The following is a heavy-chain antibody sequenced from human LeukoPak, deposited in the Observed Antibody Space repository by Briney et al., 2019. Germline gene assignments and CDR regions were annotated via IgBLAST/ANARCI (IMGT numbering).Heavy chain of an antibody. J-gene: IGHJ4*02. CDR2: ISGSGDRT. CDR1: GFTFSSYA. CDR3: AKDYDDLDY. V-gene: IGHV3-23*01. Sequence: PGGSLRLSCAASGFTFSSYAMTWVRQAPGKGLEWVSPISGSGDRTYYADSVKGRFTISRDNSKNTLYLQKNSLRAEDTAVYYCAKDYDDLDYWGQGTLVTVS. D-gene: IGHD3-3*01.